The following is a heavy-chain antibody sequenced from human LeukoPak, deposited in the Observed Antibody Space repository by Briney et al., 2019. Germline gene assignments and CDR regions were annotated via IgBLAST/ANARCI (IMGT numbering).Heavy chain of an antibody. V-gene: IGHV4-59*01. CDR1: GGSISGCS. Sequence: SETLSLTCTVSGGSISGCSWSWIRQPPGGGLEWIGYIYYSGSTNYNPSLKGRVTISVDTSKNQFSLKLSSVTAADTAVYYCARHRLHRLYYDTSGYYHDASDIWGQGTMVTVSS. CDR3: ARHRLHRLYYDTSGYYHDASDI. D-gene: IGHD3-22*01. J-gene: IGHJ3*02. CDR2: IYYSGST.